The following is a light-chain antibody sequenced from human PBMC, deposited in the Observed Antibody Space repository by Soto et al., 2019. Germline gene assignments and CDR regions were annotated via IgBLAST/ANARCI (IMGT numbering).Light chain of an antibody. CDR3: QEYTSYSRT. CDR1: QSISSW. Sequence: DIQMTQSPSTLSASVGDRATITCRASQSISSWLAWYQQKPGQAPKVLIYDASTLESGVPSRFSGGGSGTGFNLTITCLQPDDCASYYYQEYTSYSRTFGQGTKVEV. CDR2: DAS. J-gene: IGKJ1*01. V-gene: IGKV1-5*01.